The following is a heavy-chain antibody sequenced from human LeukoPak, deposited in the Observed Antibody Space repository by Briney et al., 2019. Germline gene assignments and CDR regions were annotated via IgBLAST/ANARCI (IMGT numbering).Heavy chain of an antibody. CDR1: KFTFSDYY. D-gene: IGHD2-15*01. CDR2: ISSSSSYI. CDR3: ARSYRSCSGGSCWFDY. Sequence: GGSLRLSCTASKFTFSDYYMSWIRQAPGKGLEWVSSISSSSSYIYYADSVKGRFTISRDNAKNSLYLQMNSLRAEDTAVYYCARSYRSCSGGSCWFDYWGQGTLVTVSS. J-gene: IGHJ4*02. V-gene: IGHV3-11*06.